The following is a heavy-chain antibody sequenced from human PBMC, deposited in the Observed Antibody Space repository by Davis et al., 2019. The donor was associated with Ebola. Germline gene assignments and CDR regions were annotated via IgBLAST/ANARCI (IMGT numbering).Heavy chain of an antibody. Sequence: PGGSLRLSCEASGFTFDDYAMHWVRQAPRKGLEWISTITWNSASKGYADSVKGRFTISRDNSKNTLYLQMNSLRVEDTALYYCAKDLVGAAEGYFDYWGQGTLVTVSS. J-gene: IGHJ4*02. CDR3: AKDLVGAAEGYFDY. D-gene: IGHD1-26*01. CDR2: ITWNSASK. V-gene: IGHV3-9*01. CDR1: GFTFDDYA.